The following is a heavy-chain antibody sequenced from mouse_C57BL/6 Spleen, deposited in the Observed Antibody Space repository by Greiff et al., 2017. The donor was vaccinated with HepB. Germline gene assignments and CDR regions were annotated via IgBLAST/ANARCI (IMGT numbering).Heavy chain of an antibody. CDR1: GYTFTSYD. CDR2: IYPRDGST. V-gene: IGHV1-85*01. CDR3: ARQGLHEAYYAMDH. J-gene: IGHJ4*01. D-gene: IGHD2-4*01. Sequence: VQLQQSGPELVKPGASVKLSCKASGYTFTSYDINWVKQRHGQGLEWIGWIYPRDGSTKYNEKFKGKATLTVDTASSTAYMELHSLTSEDSAVYFCARQGLHEAYYAMDHWGQGTSVTVSS.